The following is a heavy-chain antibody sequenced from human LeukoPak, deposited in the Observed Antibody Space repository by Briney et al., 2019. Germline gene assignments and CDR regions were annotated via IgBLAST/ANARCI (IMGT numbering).Heavy chain of an antibody. CDR1: GGSISSSSYY. CDR2: IYYSGST. V-gene: IGHV4-39*07. D-gene: IGHD2-15*01. J-gene: IGHJ5*02. CDR3: ARAHDCSGGSCYSGWFDP. Sequence: SETLSLTCTVSGGSISSSSYYWGWIRQPPGKGLEWIGSIYYSGSTCYNPSLKSRVTISVDTSKNQFSLKLSSVTAADTAVYYCARAHDCSGGSCYSGWFDPWGQGTLITVSS.